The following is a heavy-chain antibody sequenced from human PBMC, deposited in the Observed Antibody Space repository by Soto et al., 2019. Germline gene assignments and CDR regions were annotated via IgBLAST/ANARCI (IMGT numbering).Heavy chain of an antibody. Sequence: EVQLVESGGGLVKPGGSLRLSCAASGFTFSNAWMSWVRQAPGKGLEWVGRIKSKTDGGTTDYAAPVKGRFTISRDDSKNTLYLQMNSLKTEDTAVYYCTTERREDYGDYYLDYWGQGTLVTVSS. CDR1: GFTFSNAW. CDR2: IKSKTDGGTT. J-gene: IGHJ4*02. D-gene: IGHD4-17*01. CDR3: TTERREDYGDYYLDY. V-gene: IGHV3-15*01.